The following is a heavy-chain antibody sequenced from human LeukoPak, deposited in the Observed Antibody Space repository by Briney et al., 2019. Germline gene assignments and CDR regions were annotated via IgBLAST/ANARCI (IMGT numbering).Heavy chain of an antibody. Sequence: SVKVSCKASGGTFSSYAISWVRQAPGQGLEWMGGIIPIFGTANYAQKFQGRVTITTDESTSTAYMELSSLRSEDTAVYYCARGTIAAARFDSWGQGTLVTVSS. D-gene: IGHD6-13*01. CDR1: GGTFSSYA. CDR2: IIPIFGTA. CDR3: ARGTIAAARFDS. J-gene: IGHJ5*01. V-gene: IGHV1-69*05.